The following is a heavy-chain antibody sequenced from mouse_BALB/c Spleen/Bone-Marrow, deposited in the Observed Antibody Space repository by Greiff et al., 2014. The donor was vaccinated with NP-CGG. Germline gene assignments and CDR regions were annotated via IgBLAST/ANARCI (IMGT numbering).Heavy chain of an antibody. V-gene: IGHV1-5*01. CDR2: IYPGNSDT. CDR1: GYTFNSYW. D-gene: IGHD1-1*01. CDR3: TRGITTVVATRAMDY. J-gene: IGHJ4*01. Sequence: VQLQQSGTVLARPGASVRMSCKASGYTFNSYWMHWVKQRPGQGLEWIGAIYPGNSDTSYNQKFKGKAKLTAVTSTSTAYMDLSSLTNEDSAVYYCTRGITTVVATRAMDYWGQGTSVTVSS.